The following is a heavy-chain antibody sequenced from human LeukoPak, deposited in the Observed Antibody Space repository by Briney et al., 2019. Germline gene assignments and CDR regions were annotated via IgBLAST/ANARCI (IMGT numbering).Heavy chain of an antibody. CDR1: GGSISSYY. Sequence: SETLSLTCTVSGGSISSYYWSWIRQPPGKGLEWIGYIYYSGGTNYNPSLTSRVTMSVDTSKNQFSLKLSSVTAADTAVYYCARRPFRYSGSLRGGYFDYWGQGTLVTVSS. CDR3: ARRPFRYSGSLRGGYFDY. CDR2: IYYSGGT. V-gene: IGHV4-59*12. D-gene: IGHD1-26*01. J-gene: IGHJ4*02.